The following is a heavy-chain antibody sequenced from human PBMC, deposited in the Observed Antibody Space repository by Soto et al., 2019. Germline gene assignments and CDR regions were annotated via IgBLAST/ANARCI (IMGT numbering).Heavy chain of an antibody. D-gene: IGHD3-3*01. CDR1: GYSISSGYY. CDR3: ARAHYDFWSGAKGPFDY. Sequence: SETLSLTCAVSGYSISSGYYWGWIRQPPGKGLEWIGSIYHSGSTYYNPSLKSRVTISVDTSKNQFSLKLSSVTAADTAVYYCARAHYDFWSGAKGPFDYWGQGTLVTVSS. V-gene: IGHV4-38-2*01. CDR2: IYHSGST. J-gene: IGHJ4*02.